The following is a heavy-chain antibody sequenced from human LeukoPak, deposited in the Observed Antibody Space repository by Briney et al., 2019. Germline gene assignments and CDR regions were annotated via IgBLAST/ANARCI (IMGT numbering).Heavy chain of an antibody. CDR2: IGPTGSDR. Sequence: PGGSLRLSCAASGFTLSSYSMNRVRQAPGKGLEWVASIGPTGSDRYHADSIKGRFTISRDNANNFLYLQMNSLRAEDTAVYYCATETNGRHYDYWGQGTLLTVSS. D-gene: IGHD1-14*01. CDR3: ATETNGRHYDY. V-gene: IGHV3-21*06. CDR1: GFTLSSYS. J-gene: IGHJ4*02.